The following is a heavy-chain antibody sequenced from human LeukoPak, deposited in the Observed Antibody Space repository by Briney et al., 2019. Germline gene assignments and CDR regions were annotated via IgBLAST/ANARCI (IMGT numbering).Heavy chain of an antibody. D-gene: IGHD4-17*01. V-gene: IGHV3-21*01. J-gene: IGHJ4*02. CDR2: ITSSSSYK. CDR1: GFTFSRYS. CDR3: ARDRATVTTNPRGVEDY. Sequence: PGGSLRLSCAVSGFTFSRYSMNWVRQAPGKGLEWVSSITSSSSYKYYADSVKGRFTISRDNAKNSLYLQMNSLRGEDTAVYYCARDRATVTTNPRGVEDYWGKGTLVTVSS.